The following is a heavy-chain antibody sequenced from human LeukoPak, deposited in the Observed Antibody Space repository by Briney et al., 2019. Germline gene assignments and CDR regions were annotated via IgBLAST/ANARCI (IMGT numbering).Heavy chain of an antibody. D-gene: IGHD5-18*01. CDR3: ARSGYSYGYTGPYGMDV. CDR2: IIPIFGTA. J-gene: IGHJ6*04. V-gene: IGHV1-69*13. CDR1: GGTFSSYA. Sequence: SVKVSCKASGGTFSSYAISWVRQAPGQGLEWMGGIIPIFGTANYAQKFQGRVTITADESTRTAYMELSSLRSEDTAVYYCARSGYSYGYTGPYGMDVWGKGTTVTVSS.